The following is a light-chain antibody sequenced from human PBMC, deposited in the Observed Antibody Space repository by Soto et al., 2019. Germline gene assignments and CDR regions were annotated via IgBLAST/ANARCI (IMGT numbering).Light chain of an antibody. J-gene: IGLJ1*01. V-gene: IGLV2-11*01. CDR1: SSDVGGYNC. CDR3: CSHSASYTFV. Sequence: LTQPRSVSGSPGQSVTISCTGTSSDVGGYNCVSWYQQHPGKAPQLIIYDVTQRPSGVPDRFSGSKSGNTASLSISGLQAEDEADYYCCSHSASYTFVFGTGTKVTLL. CDR2: DVT.